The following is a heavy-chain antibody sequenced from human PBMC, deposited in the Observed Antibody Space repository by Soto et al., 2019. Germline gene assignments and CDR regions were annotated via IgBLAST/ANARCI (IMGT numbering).Heavy chain of an antibody. J-gene: IGHJ4*02. CDR3: ARGWFGELGDY. CDR1: GYTFTSYD. V-gene: IGHV1-8*01. CDR2: MNPNSGII. Sequence: QVQLVQSGAEVKKPGASVKVSCKASGYTFTSYDIHWVRQATGQGLEWMGWMNPNSGIIGYAQKFQGRVTMSRNTSISTAYMELSSLSSEDTAVYYCARGWFGELGDYWGQGTLVTVSP. D-gene: IGHD3-10*01.